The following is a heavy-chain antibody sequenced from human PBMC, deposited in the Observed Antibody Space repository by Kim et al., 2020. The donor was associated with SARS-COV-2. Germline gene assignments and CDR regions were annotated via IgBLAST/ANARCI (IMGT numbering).Heavy chain of an antibody. CDR2: INSDGSST. V-gene: IGHV3-74*01. J-gene: IGHJ6*02. Sequence: GGSLRLSCAASGFTFSSYWMHWVRQAPGKGLVWVSRINSDGSSTSYADSVKGRFTISRDNAKNTLYLQMNSLRAEDTAVYYCARVPPGGLWFGDYNRGGMDVWGRGTTVTVSS. CDR3: ARVPPGGLWFGDYNRGGMDV. CDR1: GFTFSSYW. D-gene: IGHD3-10*01.